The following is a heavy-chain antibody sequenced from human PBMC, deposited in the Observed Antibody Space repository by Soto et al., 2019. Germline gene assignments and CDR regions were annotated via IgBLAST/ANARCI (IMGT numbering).Heavy chain of an antibody. V-gene: IGHV1-2*02. D-gene: IGHD1-26*01. J-gene: IGHJ4*02. CDR3: ARVSLAGATTADY. Sequence: GASVKVSCKASGGNFRRYAISWVRQAPGQGLEWMGWINPNSGGTNYAQKFQGRVTMTSDTSISTAYMELSRLTSDDTAVYYCARVSLAGATTADYWGQGTLVTVS. CDR1: GGNFRRYA. CDR2: INPNSGGT.